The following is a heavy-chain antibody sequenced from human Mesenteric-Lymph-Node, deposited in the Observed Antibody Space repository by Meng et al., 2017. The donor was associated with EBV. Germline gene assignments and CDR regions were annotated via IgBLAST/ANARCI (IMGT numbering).Heavy chain of an antibody. CDR1: GGSFSGYH. V-gene: IGHV4-34*01. J-gene: IGHJ4*02. CDR2: ISQSGDT. D-gene: IGHD3-3*02. CDR3: ARGAIFGIVITYFDY. Sequence: HVQLQQWCGDRLKPSEALALTSEASGGSFSGYHWSWSRQPPGKGLVYIGEISQSGDTTYSPSLKSRVTISVDRSRNQFSLKMASVTAADTAVYYCARGAIFGIVITYFDYWSQGTLVTVSS.